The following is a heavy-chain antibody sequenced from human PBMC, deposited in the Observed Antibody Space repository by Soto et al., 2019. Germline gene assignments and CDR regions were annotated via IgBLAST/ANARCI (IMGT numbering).Heavy chain of an antibody. V-gene: IGHV5-51*01. CDR1: GYSFTSYW. CDR3: ARIPPGYSSGEDNWFDP. Sequence: PGESLKISCKGSGYSFTSYWIGWVRQMPGKGLEWMGIIYPGDSDTRYSPSFQGQVTISADKSISTAYLQWSSLKASDTAMYYCARIPPGYSSGEDNWFDPWGQGTLVTVSS. J-gene: IGHJ5*02. D-gene: IGHD6-19*01. CDR2: IYPGDSDT.